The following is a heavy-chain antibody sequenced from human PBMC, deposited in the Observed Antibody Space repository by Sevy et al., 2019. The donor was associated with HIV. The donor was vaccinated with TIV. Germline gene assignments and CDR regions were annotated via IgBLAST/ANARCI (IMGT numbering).Heavy chain of an antibody. D-gene: IGHD5-18*01. CDR1: GFTVNSNY. Sequence: GGSLRLSCAASGFTVNSNYMTWVRQAPGKGLEGVSVIHSDDTTYHADSVKDRFTISRDNFKNTLYLHMSSLRAEDTAVYYCAKDYVDTAMVVIGMDVWGQGTTVTVSS. CDR2: IHSDDTT. V-gene: IGHV3-66*01. J-gene: IGHJ6*02. CDR3: AKDYVDTAMVVIGMDV.